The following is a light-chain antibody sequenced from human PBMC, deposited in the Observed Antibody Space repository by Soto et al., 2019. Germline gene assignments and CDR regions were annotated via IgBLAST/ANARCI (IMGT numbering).Light chain of an antibody. CDR2: DAS. CDR1: QSISNS. J-gene: IGKJ5*01. CDR3: QQYGSSLIT. V-gene: IGKV3-20*01. Sequence: EIVFTQSPATLSLSPGERATLSCRASQSISNSLAWYQQKPGQAPSLLIFDASKRATGIPDRFSGSGSGTDFTLTISRLEPEDFAVYYCQQYGSSLITFGQGTRLEIK.